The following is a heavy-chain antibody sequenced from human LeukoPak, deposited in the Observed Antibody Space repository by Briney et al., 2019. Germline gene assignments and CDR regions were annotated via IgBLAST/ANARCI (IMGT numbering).Heavy chain of an antibody. CDR2: INPNSGGT. Sequence: GASVKVSCKASGYTFTGYYMHWVRQAPGQGLEWMGWINPNSGGTNYAQKFQGRVTMTRDTSISTAYMELSRLRSDDTAVYYCARDLRRGSYFNYYYMDVWGKGTTVTVSS. D-gene: IGHD1-26*01. V-gene: IGHV1-2*02. J-gene: IGHJ6*03. CDR3: ARDLRRGSYFNYYYMDV. CDR1: GYTFTGYY.